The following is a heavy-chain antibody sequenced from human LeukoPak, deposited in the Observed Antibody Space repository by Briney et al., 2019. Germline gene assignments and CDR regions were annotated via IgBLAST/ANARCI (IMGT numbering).Heavy chain of an antibody. CDR1: GFSFSSYE. Sequence: GGSLRLSCAASGFSFSSYEMNWVRQAPGKGLEWISYITSSGATKYSADSVKGRFTISRDNAKNSLYLQMTSLRVEDTAFYYCVRESRSDWYVGYFDYWGWGTLVTVSS. CDR2: ITSSGATK. D-gene: IGHD6-19*01. V-gene: IGHV3-48*03. CDR3: VRESRSDWYVGYFDY. J-gene: IGHJ4*02.